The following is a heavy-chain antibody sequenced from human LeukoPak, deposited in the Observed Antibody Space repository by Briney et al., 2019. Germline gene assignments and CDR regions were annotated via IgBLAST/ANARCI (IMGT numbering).Heavy chain of an antibody. D-gene: IGHD5-18*01. CDR1: GYTFTSYY. V-gene: IGHV1-46*01. Sequence: GASVKVSCKASGYTFTSYYMHWVRQAPGQGLEWMGIINPSGGSTSYAQKFQGRVTMTRDTSTSTVYMELSSLRSEDTAVYYCARDSPNNSYGGEFDCWGQEPWSPSPQ. J-gene: IGHJ4*01. CDR3: ARDSPNNSYGGEFDC. CDR2: INPSGGST.